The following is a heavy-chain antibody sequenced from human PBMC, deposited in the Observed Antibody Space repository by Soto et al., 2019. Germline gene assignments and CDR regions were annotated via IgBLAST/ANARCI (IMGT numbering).Heavy chain of an antibody. D-gene: IGHD6-13*01. CDR1: GGTFSSYT. CDR3: ARTRRLIAVAGTPFDP. J-gene: IGHJ5*02. Sequence: SVKVSCKASGGTFSSYTISWVRQAPGQGLEWMGRIIPILGIANYAQKFQGRVTITADKSTSTAYMELRSLRSDDTAVYYCARTRRLIAVAGTPFDPWGQGTLVTVSS. V-gene: IGHV1-69*02. CDR2: IIPILGIA.